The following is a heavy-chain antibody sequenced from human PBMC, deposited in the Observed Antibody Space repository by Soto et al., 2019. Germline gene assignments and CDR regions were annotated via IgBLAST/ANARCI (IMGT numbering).Heavy chain of an antibody. CDR3: ARRTPNSSGFLSYIDY. CDR1: GGSISSSSYY. V-gene: IGHV4-39*01. J-gene: IGHJ4*02. D-gene: IGHD6-19*01. Sequence: QLQLQESGPGLVKPSETLSLTCTVSGGSISSSSYYWGWIRQPPGKGLEWIGSIYYSGSTYYNPSLKSRGTISVDTSKNQFSLKLSSVTAADTAVYYCARRTPNSSGFLSYIDYWGQGTLVTVSS. CDR2: IYYSGST.